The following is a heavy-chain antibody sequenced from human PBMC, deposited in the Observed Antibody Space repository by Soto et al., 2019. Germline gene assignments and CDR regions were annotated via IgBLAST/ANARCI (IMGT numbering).Heavy chain of an antibody. CDR1: GFTFRNYV. J-gene: IGHJ4*02. D-gene: IGHD3-3*01. V-gene: IGHV3-23*04. CDR2: MTGDGDDT. Sequence: EVQLVESGGSLVQPGGSLTLSCAASGFTFRNYVMSWVRQAPGKGLEWVGAMTGDGDDTYYADSVKGRFTISRDNSKNTLSLQMNSLRAEDTADYYCAKGSRDSRPYYFDYWGQGTLVTVSS. CDR3: AKGSRDSRPYYFDY.